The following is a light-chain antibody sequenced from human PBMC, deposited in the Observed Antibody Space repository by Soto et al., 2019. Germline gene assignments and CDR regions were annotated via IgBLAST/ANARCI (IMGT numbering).Light chain of an antibody. J-gene: IGKJ4*01. CDR3: QHRSAWPLT. Sequence: EIVLTQSPATLSLSPGERAILSCRASQSLSTYLAWYQQKPGQAPRLLIHDASNRATGIPVRFSGSGSGTDFTLTISSLEPEDFAIYYCQHRSAWPLTFGGGTKVEI. CDR2: DAS. CDR1: QSLSTY. V-gene: IGKV3-11*01.